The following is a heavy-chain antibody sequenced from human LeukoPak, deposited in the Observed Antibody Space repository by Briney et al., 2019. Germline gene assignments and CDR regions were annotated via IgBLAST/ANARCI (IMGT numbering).Heavy chain of an antibody. Sequence: ASVKVSCKASGYTFTSYAMNWVRQAPGQGLEWMGWINTNTGNPTYAQGFTGRFVFSLDTSVSTAYLQINGLKAEDTAVYYCARDFRLAAAGTPPAYWGQGTLVTVSS. CDR3: ARDFRLAAAGTPPAY. CDR1: GYTFTSYA. V-gene: IGHV7-4-1*02. CDR2: INTNTGNP. J-gene: IGHJ4*02. D-gene: IGHD6-13*01.